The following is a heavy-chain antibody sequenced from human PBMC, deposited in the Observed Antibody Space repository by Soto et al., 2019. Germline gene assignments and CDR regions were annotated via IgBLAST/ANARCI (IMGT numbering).Heavy chain of an antibody. V-gene: IGHV4-30-4*01. D-gene: IGHD7-27*01. Sequence: QVQLQESGPGLVKPSQTLSLTCTVSGGSISSNYYCWSWIRQSPDRGLEWIGHIYNGGTISNNPALASRLPISVATYKTQLSLDLTSVTAADTAVYYCARGPSGDKVDYWGQGILVTVSS. CDR2: IYNGGTI. CDR3: ARGPSGDKVDY. J-gene: IGHJ4*02. CDR1: GGSISSNYYC.